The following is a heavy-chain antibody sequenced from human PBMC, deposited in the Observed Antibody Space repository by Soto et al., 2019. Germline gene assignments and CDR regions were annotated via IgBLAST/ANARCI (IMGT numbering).Heavy chain of an antibody. CDR1: GGSISSGGYH. V-gene: IGHV4-31*03. D-gene: IGHD4-17*01. CDR3: ARDPSTTVTTDY. Sequence: SETLSLTCTVSGGSISSGGYHWSWIRQHPGKGLEWIGYIDYNGSTYYNPSLKSRVTISIDTSKNQFSLKLSSVTAADTAVYYCARDPSTTVTTDYWGQGTLVTVSS. J-gene: IGHJ4*02. CDR2: IDYNGST.